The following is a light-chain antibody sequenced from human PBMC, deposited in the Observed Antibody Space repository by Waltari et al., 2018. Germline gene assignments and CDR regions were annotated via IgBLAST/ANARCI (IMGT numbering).Light chain of an antibody. CDR2: DAS. CDR3: QQYGPSYT. V-gene: IGKV3-20*01. CDR1: QPVSSSY. J-gene: IGKJ2*01. Sequence: EIVLTQSPGTLSLSPGERATLSCRASQPVSSSYLAWYQQIPGRAPRLLIYDASNRATGIPDRFIAGGSGTDLTLTITRLEPEDVAVYYCQQYGPSYTFGQGTKLEI.